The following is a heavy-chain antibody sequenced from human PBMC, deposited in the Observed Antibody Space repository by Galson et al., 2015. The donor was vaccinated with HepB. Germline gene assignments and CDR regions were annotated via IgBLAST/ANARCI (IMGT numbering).Heavy chain of an antibody. CDR1: GGSISSSSYY. V-gene: IGHV4-39*07. J-gene: IGHJ5*02. CDR3: ARVNDILTGYYSPPYYNWFDP. Sequence: ETLSLTCTVSGGSISSSSYYWGWIRQPPGKGLEWIGSIYYSGSTYYNPSLRSRVTISEDTSKNQFSLKLSSVTAADTAVYYCARVNDILTGYYSPPYYNWFDPWGQGTLVTVSS. D-gene: IGHD3-9*01. CDR2: IYYSGST.